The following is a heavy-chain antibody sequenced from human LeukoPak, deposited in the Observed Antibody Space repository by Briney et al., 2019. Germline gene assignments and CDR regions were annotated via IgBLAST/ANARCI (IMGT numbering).Heavy chain of an antibody. CDR2: INPSGGST. J-gene: IGHJ4*02. Sequence: GASVKVSCKASGYTFTSYYMHWVRQAPGQGLEWMGIINPSGGSTSYAQKFQGRVTMTRDTSISTAYMELSRLRSDDTAVYYCARGFNDFWSGYYSYWGQGTLVTVSS. V-gene: IGHV1-46*01. D-gene: IGHD3-3*01. CDR1: GYTFTSYY. CDR3: ARGFNDFWSGYYSY.